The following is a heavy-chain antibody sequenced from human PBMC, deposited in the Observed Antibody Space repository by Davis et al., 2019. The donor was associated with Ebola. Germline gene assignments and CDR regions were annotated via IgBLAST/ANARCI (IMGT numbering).Heavy chain of an antibody. CDR3: AKGVYCSGGYCYY. Sequence: PGGSLRLSCAASGSTFSSYAMSWVRQAPGKGLEWVSSISGSGGSTFYADSVKGRFTISRDNSKNTLDLQMNSLRAEDTAVYYCAKGVYCSGGYCYYWGQGTLVTVSS. CDR2: ISGSGGST. D-gene: IGHD2-15*01. V-gene: IGHV3-23*01. J-gene: IGHJ4*02. CDR1: GSTFSSYA.